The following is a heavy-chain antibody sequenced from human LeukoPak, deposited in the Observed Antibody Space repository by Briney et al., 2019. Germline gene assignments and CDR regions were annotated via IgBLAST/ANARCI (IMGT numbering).Heavy chain of an antibody. V-gene: IGHV3-30*02. CDR1: GFTFSSYG. Sequence: GGSLRLSCAASGFTFSSYGMHWVRQAPGKGLEWVAFIRYDGSNKYYADSVKGRFTISRDNSKNTLYLQMNSLSAEDTAVYYCAKEANIVVVPAALDIWGQGTMVTVSS. J-gene: IGHJ3*02. D-gene: IGHD2-2*01. CDR2: IRYDGSNK. CDR3: AKEANIVVVPAALDI.